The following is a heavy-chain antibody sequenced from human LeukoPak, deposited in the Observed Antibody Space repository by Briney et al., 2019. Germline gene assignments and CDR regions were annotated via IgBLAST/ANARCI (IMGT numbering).Heavy chain of an antibody. CDR3: ARQYYYASSHLDY. CDR1: GGSISSSSYY. V-gene: IGHV4-39*01. CDR2: IYYSGTT. D-gene: IGHD3-22*01. Sequence: SETLSLTCTVSGGSISSSSYYWGWIRQPPGKGLEWIGSIYYSGTTFYNPSLKSRVTISVDTSKNQFSLKLSSVTAADTAVYYCARQYYYASSHLDYWGQGTLVTVSS. J-gene: IGHJ4*02.